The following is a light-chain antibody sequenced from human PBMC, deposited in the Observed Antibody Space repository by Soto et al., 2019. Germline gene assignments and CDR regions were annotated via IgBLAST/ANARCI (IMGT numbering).Light chain of an antibody. CDR3: SSYTTSSTRV. Sequence: QSVLTQPASVSGSPGQSITISCTGTSSDVGAYDYVSWYQQHPDKAPKLMIYEVSYRPSGVSNRFAGSKSVNTATLTISGLQAEDEADYYCSSYTTSSTRVFGTGNKVTVL. J-gene: IGLJ1*01. CDR2: EVS. CDR1: SSDVGAYDY. V-gene: IGLV2-14*03.